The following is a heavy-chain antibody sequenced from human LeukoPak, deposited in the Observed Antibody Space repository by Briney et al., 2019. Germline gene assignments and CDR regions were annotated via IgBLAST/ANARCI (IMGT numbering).Heavy chain of an antibody. Sequence: PSETLSLTRTVSDYSISSGYYWGWIRQPPGRGLEWIGNIYHSGSTYYNPSLKSRVTISVDTSKNQFSLKLSSVTAADTAVYYCARVLMGSGYLDYWGQGTLVTVSS. V-gene: IGHV4-38-2*02. CDR3: ARVLMGSGYLDY. D-gene: IGHD6-19*01. CDR2: IYHSGST. J-gene: IGHJ4*02. CDR1: DYSISSGYY.